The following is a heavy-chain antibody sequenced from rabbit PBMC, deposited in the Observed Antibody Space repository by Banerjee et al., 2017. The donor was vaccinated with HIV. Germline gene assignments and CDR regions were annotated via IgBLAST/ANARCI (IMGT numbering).Heavy chain of an antibody. V-gene: IGHV1S45*01. D-gene: IGHD4-1*01. CDR1: GFSFSNKYV. Sequence: QEQLEESGGDLVKPEGSLTLTCTASGFSFSNKYVMCWVRQAPGKGLEWIACINTISGDTVYATWAKGRFTNSRTSSTTVTLQMTSLTAADTATYFCARRVSGGSEYFNLWGQGTLVTVS. CDR2: INTISGDT. J-gene: IGHJ4*01. CDR3: ARRVSGGSEYFNL.